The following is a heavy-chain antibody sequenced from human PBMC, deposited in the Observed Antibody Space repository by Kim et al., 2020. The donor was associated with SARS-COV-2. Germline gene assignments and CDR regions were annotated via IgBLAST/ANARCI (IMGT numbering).Heavy chain of an antibody. D-gene: IGHD4-4*01. CDR1: GGTFSSYA. J-gene: IGHJ4*02. CDR2: IIPIFGTA. Sequence: SVKVSCKASGGTFSSYAISWVRQAPGQGLEWMGGIIPIFGTANYAQKFQGRVTITADESTSTAYMELSSLRSEDTAVYYCARGPLRSDYRPYYFDYWGQGTLVTVSS. CDR3: ARGPLRSDYRPYYFDY. V-gene: IGHV1-69*13.